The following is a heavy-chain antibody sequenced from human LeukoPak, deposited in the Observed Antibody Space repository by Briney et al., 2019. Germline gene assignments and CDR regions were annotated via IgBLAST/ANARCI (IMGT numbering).Heavy chain of an antibody. CDR3: ARGPSLGAFDI. V-gene: IGHV4-34*01. J-gene: IGHJ3*02. CDR2: INHSGFT. CDR1: GASFSGYY. Sequence: SETLSLTCGVDGASFSGYYWSLIRQPPGKGLEWIGEINHSGFTNYNPALVSGVTISLNTSKNQFSLKLTSVTAADTAVYFCARGPSLGAFDIWGQGTMVTVCS.